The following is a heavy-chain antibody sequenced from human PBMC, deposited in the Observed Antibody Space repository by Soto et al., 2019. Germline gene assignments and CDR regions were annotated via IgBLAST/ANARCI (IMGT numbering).Heavy chain of an antibody. J-gene: IGHJ6*02. V-gene: IGHV4-39*01. Sequence: LSLTCTVSGGSISSSSYYWGWIRQPPGKGLEWIGSIYYSGSTYYNPSLKSRVTISVDTSKNQFSLKLSSVTAADTAVYYCAEIESYYYGMDVWGQGTTVTVSS. CDR2: IYYSGST. CDR1: GGSISSSSYY. D-gene: IGHD3-22*01. CDR3: AEIESYYYGMDV.